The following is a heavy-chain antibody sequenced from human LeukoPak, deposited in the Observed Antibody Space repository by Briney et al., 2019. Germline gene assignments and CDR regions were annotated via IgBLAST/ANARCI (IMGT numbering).Heavy chain of an antibody. Sequence: GGSLRLSCAASGFTFSSYAMHWVRQAPGKGLEWVAVISYDGSNKYYADSVKGRFTISRDNSKNTLYLQMNSLRAEDTAVYYCARGGGYFDWSLIDYWGQGTLVTVSS. D-gene: IGHD3-9*01. CDR1: GFTFSSYA. V-gene: IGHV3-30*04. CDR2: ISYDGSNK. J-gene: IGHJ4*02. CDR3: ARGGGYFDWSLIDY.